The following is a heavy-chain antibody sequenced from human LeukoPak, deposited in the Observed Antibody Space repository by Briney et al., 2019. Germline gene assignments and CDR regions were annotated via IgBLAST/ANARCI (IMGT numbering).Heavy chain of an antibody. D-gene: IGHD3-3*01. CDR2: ISAYNGNT. V-gene: IGHV1-18*01. Sequence: ASVKVSCEASGYTFTSYGISWVRQAPGQGLEWMGWISAYNGNTNYAQKLQGRVTMTTDTSTSTAYMELRSLRSDDTAVYYCARVNFWSGYYGNLYYYYMDVWGKGTTVTVSS. J-gene: IGHJ6*03. CDR3: ARVNFWSGYYGNLYYYYMDV. CDR1: GYTFTSYG.